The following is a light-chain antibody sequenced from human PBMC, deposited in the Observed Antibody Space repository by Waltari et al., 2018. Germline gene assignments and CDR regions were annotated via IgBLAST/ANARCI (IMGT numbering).Light chain of an antibody. CDR3: QQYYNPPLT. V-gene: IGKV4-1*01. Sequence: DIVMTQSPDSLAVSLGERATINCKSSQNVLFTSNDKNYLAVYQQKAGQPPKLLIYWASTRKSGVPDRFSGSGAGTDFTLTISSLQAEDVAVYYCQQYYNPPLTFGGGTKVEIK. CDR2: WAS. J-gene: IGKJ4*01. CDR1: QNVLFTSNDKNY.